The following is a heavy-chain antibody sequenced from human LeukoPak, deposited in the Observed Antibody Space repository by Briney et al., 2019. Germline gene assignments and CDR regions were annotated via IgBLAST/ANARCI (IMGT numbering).Heavy chain of an antibody. CDR1: GFTFSSYA. V-gene: IGHV3-30*04. D-gene: IGHD3-22*01. CDR3: ARGDSSGYYNPFDY. CDR2: ISYDGSNK. J-gene: IGHJ4*02. Sequence: GGSLRLSCAASGFTFSSYAMHWVRQAPGKGLEWVAVISYDGSNKYYADSVKGRFTISRDNSKNTLYLQMNNLRAEDTAVYYCARGDSSGYYNPFDYWGQGTLVTVSS.